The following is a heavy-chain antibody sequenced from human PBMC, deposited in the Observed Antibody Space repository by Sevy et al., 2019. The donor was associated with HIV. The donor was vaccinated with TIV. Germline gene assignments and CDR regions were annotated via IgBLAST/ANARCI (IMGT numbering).Heavy chain of an antibody. J-gene: IGHJ4*02. D-gene: IGHD2-21*02. CDR1: GGTFSTYI. CDR2: VIASVNMA. Sequence: ASVKVSCKASGGTFSTYIINWVRQAPGQGLEWMGGVIASVNMANSAQKLQGRVTITADGSTSTAYMELSSLTSEDTAIYYCATAMPCGGDCYYFDSWGQGTRVTVSS. V-gene: IGHV1-69*10. CDR3: ATAMPCGGDCYYFDS.